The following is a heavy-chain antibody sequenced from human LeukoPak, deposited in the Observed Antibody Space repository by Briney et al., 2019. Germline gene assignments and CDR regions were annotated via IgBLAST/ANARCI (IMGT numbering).Heavy chain of an antibody. CDR2: INPSGGST. V-gene: IGHV1-46*01. D-gene: IGHD5-24*01. J-gene: IGHJ4*02. Sequence: ASVKVSCKASGYTFTSYYMHWVRQAPGQGLEWMGIINPSGGSTSYAQKFQGRVTMTRDTSTSTVYMELSSLRSEDTAVYYRARDSPGGLQIPDYWGREPWSPSPQ. CDR1: GYTFTSYY. CDR3: ARDSPGGLQIPDY.